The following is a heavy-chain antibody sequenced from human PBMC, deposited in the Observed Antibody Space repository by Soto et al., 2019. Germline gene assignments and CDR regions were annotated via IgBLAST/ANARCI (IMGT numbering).Heavy chain of an antibody. CDR1: GGSSSVYY. J-gene: IGHJ4*02. Sequence: SETLSLTCAVYGGSSSVYYWSWIRHPPGKGLEWIGEINHSGSTNYNPSLKSRVTISVDTSKNQFSLKLSSVTAADTAVYYCARGLRGRRIQLWPAFFDYWGQGTLVTVSS. CDR3: ARGLRGRRIQLWPAFFDY. D-gene: IGHD5-18*01. CDR2: INHSGST. V-gene: IGHV4-34*01.